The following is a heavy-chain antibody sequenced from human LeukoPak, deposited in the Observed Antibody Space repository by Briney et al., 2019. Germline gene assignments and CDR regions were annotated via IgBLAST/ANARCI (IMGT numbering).Heavy chain of an antibody. D-gene: IGHD3-3*01. J-gene: IGHJ4*02. Sequence: SETLSLTCTASGGSISSYSWSWIRQPAGKGLEWIGRIYTSGSTNYNPSLKSRVTMSVDTSKTQFSLKLNSVTAADTAVYYCARVGGTIFGVVNRGAFDYWGQGTLVTVSS. CDR3: ARVGGTIFGVVNRGAFDY. CDR2: IYTSGST. CDR1: GGSISSYS. V-gene: IGHV4-4*07.